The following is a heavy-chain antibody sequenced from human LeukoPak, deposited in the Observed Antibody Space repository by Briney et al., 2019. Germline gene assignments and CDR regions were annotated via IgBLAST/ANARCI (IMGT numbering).Heavy chain of an antibody. CDR2: IKEDGSAK. Sequence: GGSLRLSCAASGFTFSNHWMTWVRQAPGKGLEWVAHIKEDGSAKYYLDSVKGRFTISRDDAKKSLYLQLNSLRVEDTAMYYCARGGGGWPFFCYLDLWGRGTLVTVSS. J-gene: IGHJ2*01. CDR3: ARGGGGWPFFCYLDL. D-gene: IGHD6-19*01. CDR1: GFTFSNHW. V-gene: IGHV3-7*01.